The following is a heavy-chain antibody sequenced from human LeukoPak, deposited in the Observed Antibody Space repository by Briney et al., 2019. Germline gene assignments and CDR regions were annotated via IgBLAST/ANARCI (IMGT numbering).Heavy chain of an antibody. V-gene: IGHV4-38-2*02. CDR2: MYHSGRS. CDR3: ARDVRYNYYYMDV. J-gene: IGHJ6*03. Sequence: SETLSLTCTVSGYSISSGYYWGWIRQPPGKGLEWIGNMYHSGRSYYNPSLKSRATISVDTSKNRFSLKLGSVTAADTAVYYCARDVRYNYYYMDVWGEGTTVTVSS. CDR1: GYSISSGYY. D-gene: IGHD3-10*02.